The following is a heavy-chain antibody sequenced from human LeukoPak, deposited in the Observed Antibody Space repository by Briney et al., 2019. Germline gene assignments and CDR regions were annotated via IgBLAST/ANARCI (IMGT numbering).Heavy chain of an antibody. Sequence: VASVKVSCKASGYTFTGYYMHWVRQAPGQGLEWMGWINPNSGGTNYAQKFQGRVTMTRDTSISTAYMELSRLRSDDTAVYYCARDISSGWYEGYYFDYWGQGTLVTVSS. D-gene: IGHD6-19*01. CDR3: ARDISSGWYEGYYFDY. CDR1: GYTFTGYY. J-gene: IGHJ4*02. V-gene: IGHV1-2*02. CDR2: INPNSGGT.